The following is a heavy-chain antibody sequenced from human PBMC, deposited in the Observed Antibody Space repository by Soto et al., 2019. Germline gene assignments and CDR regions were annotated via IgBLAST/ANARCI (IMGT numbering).Heavy chain of an antibody. D-gene: IGHD4-17*01. V-gene: IGHV4-30-2*01. CDR2: IYHTGSS. CDR1: GGSFTRGGYS. CDR3: AKEGDYSAYDI. Sequence: QLQLQESGSGLVKPSQTLSLPCTASGGSFTRGGYSWAWIRQPQGKALEWIGYIYHTGSSYYSPSLKNRVTISVDKSKNHFSLELTSVTAADTAVYFCAKEGDYSAYDIWGQGTMVIVSS. J-gene: IGHJ3*02.